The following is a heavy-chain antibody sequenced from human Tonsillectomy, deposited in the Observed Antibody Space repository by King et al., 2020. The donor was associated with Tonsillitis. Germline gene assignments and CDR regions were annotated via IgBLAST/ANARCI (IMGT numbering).Heavy chain of an antibody. CDR3: ARRTGLLSVDY. V-gene: IGHV4-39*01. D-gene: IGHD1-26*01. Sequence: QLQESGPGLVKPSETLSLTCTVSGGSIITSSYYWGWIRQTPGKGLEWIGSIDYSGTTYYNPSLKSRVTISVDTSKNQFSLNLTSLTAADTAVFYCARRTGLLSVDYWGQGTLAT. J-gene: IGHJ4*02. CDR2: IDYSGTT. CDR1: GGSIITSSYY.